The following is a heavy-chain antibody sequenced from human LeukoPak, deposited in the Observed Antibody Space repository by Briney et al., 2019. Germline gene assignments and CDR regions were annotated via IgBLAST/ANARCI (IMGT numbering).Heavy chain of an antibody. Sequence: WGSLGLSCAASGFTFSSYWMSWVRQAPGKGLEWVANIKQDGGEKYYVDSVKGRFTISRDNAKNSLYLQMNSLRAEDTAVYYCATDTAMVTNPLDYWGQGTLVTVSS. J-gene: IGHJ4*02. CDR3: ATDTAMVTNPLDY. D-gene: IGHD5-18*01. CDR1: GFTFSSYW. CDR2: IKQDGGEK. V-gene: IGHV3-7*04.